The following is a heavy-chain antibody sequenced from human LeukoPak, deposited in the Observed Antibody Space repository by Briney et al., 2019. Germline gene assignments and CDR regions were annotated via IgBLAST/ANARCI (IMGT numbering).Heavy chain of an antibody. CDR3: ARDLWSTAAGIFDF. D-gene: IGHD6-25*01. V-gene: IGHV4-39*07. CDR2: IYSTGNT. J-gene: IGHJ4*02. Sequence: SETLSLTCTVSGNFIRSGHYYWGWIRQSPGKGLEWMGSIYSTGNTHYNPSLESRLIISVDTSKNSFSLKLSSVTAADTAVYFCARDLWSTAAGIFDFWGQGALVTVSS. CDR1: GNFIRSGHYY.